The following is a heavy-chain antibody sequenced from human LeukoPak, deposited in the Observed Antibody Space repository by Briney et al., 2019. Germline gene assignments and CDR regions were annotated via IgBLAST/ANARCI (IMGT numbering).Heavy chain of an antibody. CDR2: IKPDGSEK. CDR1: GFTFSSYW. Sequence: PGGSLRLSCAASGFTFSSYWMSWVRQAPGKGLEWVANIKPDGSEKYYVDSVKGRFTISRDNAKNSLYLQMSSPRVEDTALYICARHNPLWGYCGQGTLVTVSS. V-gene: IGHV3-7*04. J-gene: IGHJ4*02. D-gene: IGHD1-14*01. CDR3: ARHNPLWGY.